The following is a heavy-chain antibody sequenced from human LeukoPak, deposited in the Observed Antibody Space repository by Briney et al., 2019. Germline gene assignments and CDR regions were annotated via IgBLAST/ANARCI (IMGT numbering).Heavy chain of an antibody. J-gene: IGHJ5*02. Sequence: PEGSLRLPCAASGLTFNSYEMTWVRQAPGKGLEWISYISASGSTIYYADSVKGRFTTSRDNAKNSLFLQMNSLRAEDTAVYYCARTMVATTRWFDPWGQGTLVTVSS. CDR2: ISASGSTI. D-gene: IGHD1-26*01. V-gene: IGHV3-48*03. CDR3: ARTMVATTRWFDP. CDR1: GLTFNSYE.